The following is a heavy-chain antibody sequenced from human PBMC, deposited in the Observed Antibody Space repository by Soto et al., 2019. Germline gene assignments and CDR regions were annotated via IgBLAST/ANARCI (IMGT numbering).Heavy chain of an antibody. Sequence: WTWIRQHPGKGLAWIGYIFHSGNTYYNPSLKSRLNISVDTSKNQFSLKLRSLTAADTAVYYCARALSSGPYVNYWGQGTLVTVSA. J-gene: IGHJ4*02. V-gene: IGHV4-31*02. CDR3: ARALSSGPYVNY. CDR2: IFHSGNT. D-gene: IGHD3-22*01.